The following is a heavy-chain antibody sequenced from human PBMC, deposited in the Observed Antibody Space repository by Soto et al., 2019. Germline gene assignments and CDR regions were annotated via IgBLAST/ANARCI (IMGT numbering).Heavy chain of an antibody. CDR2: ISGSGGST. D-gene: IGHD6-13*01. CDR3: ARVAASRREGFFDY. J-gene: IGHJ4*02. V-gene: IGHV3-23*01. Sequence: HPGGSLRLSCAASGFTFSSYAMSWVRQAPGKGLEWVSAISGSGGSTYYADSVKGRFTISRDNSKNTLYLQMNSLRAEDTAVYYCARVAASRREGFFDYWGQGTLVTVSS. CDR1: GFTFSSYA.